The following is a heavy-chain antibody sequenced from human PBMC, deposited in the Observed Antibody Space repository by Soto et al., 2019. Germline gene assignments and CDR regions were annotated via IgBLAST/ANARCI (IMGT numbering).Heavy chain of an antibody. CDR3: AIVAATGDFDY. CDR2: ISSSGSTI. Sequence: PGGSLRLSCAASGFTFSSYEMNWVRQAPGKGLEWVSYISSSGSTIYYADSVKGRFTISRDNAKNSLYLQMNSLRAEDTAVYYCAIVAATGDFDYWGQGTLVTVSS. J-gene: IGHJ4*02. D-gene: IGHD2-15*01. CDR1: GFTFSSYE. V-gene: IGHV3-48*03.